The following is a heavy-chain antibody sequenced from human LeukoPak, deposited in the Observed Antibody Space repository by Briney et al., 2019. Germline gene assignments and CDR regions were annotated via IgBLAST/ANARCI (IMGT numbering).Heavy chain of an antibody. CDR3: ARAPWYYYYGMDV. V-gene: IGHV4-39*07. CDR2: INHSGST. CDR1: GGSISSGGYY. J-gene: IGHJ6*02. Sequence: SETLSLTCTVSGGSISSGGYYWSWIRQHPGKGLEWIGEINHSGSTNYNPSLKSRVTISVDTSKNQFSLKLSSVTAADTAVYYCARAPWYYYYGMDVWGQGTTVTVSS.